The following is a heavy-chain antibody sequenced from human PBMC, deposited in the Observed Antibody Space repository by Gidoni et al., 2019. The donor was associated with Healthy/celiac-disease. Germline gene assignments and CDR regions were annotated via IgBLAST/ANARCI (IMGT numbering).Heavy chain of an antibody. CDR1: GGSISSGGYY. Sequence: QVQLQESGPGLVKPSQTLSLTCTVSGGSISSGGYYWSWIRQPPGKGLEWIGYIYYSGSTYYNPSLKSRVTISVDTSKNQFSLKLSSVTAADTAVYYCARAGTTVTTGGAFDIWGQGTMVTVSS. D-gene: IGHD4-17*01. CDR2: IYYSGST. J-gene: IGHJ3*02. CDR3: ARAGTTVTTGGAFDI. V-gene: IGHV4-31*03.